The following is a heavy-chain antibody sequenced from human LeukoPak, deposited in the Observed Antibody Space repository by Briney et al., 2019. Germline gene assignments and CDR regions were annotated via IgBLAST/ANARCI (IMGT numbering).Heavy chain of an antibody. V-gene: IGHV4-59*08. CDR2: ISYSGST. CDR1: GGSISSYY. CDR3: ARTPPIEPYYYVDV. D-gene: IGHD2-15*01. Sequence: SETLSLTCTVSGGSISSYYWNWIRQPPGKGLEWIGHISYSGSTNYNPSLKSRLTISVDTSKNQFSLKLSSVTAADTASYYCARTPPIEPYYYVDVWGTGTTVTVSS. J-gene: IGHJ6*03.